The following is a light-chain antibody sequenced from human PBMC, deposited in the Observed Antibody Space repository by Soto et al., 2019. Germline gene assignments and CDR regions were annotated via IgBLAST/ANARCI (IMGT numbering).Light chain of an antibody. CDR1: SSDVGGYNY. CDR3: SSYAGSNKGV. J-gene: IGLJ2*01. V-gene: IGLV2-8*01. Sequence: QSALTQPPSAYGSPGQSVTISCTGTSSDVGGYNYVSWYQQHPGKAPKLMIYEVSKRPSGVPDRFSGSKSGNTASLTVSGLQAEDEADYYCSSYAGSNKGVFGGGTKVTVL. CDR2: EVS.